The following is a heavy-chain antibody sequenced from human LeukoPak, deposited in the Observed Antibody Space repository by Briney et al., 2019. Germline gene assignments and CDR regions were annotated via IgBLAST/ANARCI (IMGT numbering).Heavy chain of an antibody. CDR1: GFTFSSYG. V-gene: IGHV3-30*18. CDR3: AKGDIVVVPAGFDY. D-gene: IGHD2-2*01. J-gene: IGHJ4*02. Sequence: PGGSLRLSCAASGFTFSSYGMHWVRQAPGKGLEWVAVISYDGSNKYYADSVKGRFTISRDNSKNTLYLQMNSLRAEDTAVYYCAKGDIVVVPAGFDYRGQGTLVTVSS. CDR2: ISYDGSNK.